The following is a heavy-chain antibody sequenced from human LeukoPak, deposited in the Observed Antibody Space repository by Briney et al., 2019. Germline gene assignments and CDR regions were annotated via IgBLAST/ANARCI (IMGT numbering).Heavy chain of an antibody. CDR1: GLTFNNYA. CDR3: AKSSPPPLSY. Sequence: GGSLRLSCAVSGLTFNNYAMSWVRQAPGKGLEWVSGISGRGASKYYADSVKGRFTISRDNSKNTLYLQMSSLRAEDTAVYYCAKSSPPPLSYWGQGTLVTVSS. J-gene: IGHJ4*02. V-gene: IGHV3-23*01. CDR2: ISGRGASK.